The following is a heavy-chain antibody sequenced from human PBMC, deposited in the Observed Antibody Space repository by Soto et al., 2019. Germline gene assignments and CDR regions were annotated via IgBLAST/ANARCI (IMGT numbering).Heavy chain of an antibody. CDR2: IIPIFGTV. CDR3: ARENSIASLSYYYGMDV. J-gene: IGHJ6*02. D-gene: IGHD6-6*01. Sequence: SVKVSCKXSGGSFTGHVISWVRQAPGQGLEWMGGIIPIFGTVNYAQKFQGRVTITADESTSTAYMELSSLRSEDTAVYYCARENSIASLSYYYGMDVWGQGTTVTVSS. CDR1: GGSFTGHV. V-gene: IGHV1-69*13.